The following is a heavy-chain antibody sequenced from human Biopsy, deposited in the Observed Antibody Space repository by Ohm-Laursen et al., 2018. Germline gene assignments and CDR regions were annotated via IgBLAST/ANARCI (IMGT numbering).Heavy chain of an antibody. CDR1: GGTFSNYG. Sequence: SSVKVSCNAPGGTFSNYGVNWVRQAPGQGLEWLGGNIPILGTGNYAQKFQDRVTVAADTSTSTATMELRSLRSDDTAVYYCATKLTGYFHHWGQGALVIVSS. CDR3: ATKLTGYFHH. D-gene: IGHD3-9*01. CDR2: NIPILGTG. V-gene: IGHV1-69*06. J-gene: IGHJ1*01.